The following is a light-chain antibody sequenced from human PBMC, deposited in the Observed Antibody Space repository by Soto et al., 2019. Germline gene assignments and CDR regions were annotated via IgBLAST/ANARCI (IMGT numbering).Light chain of an antibody. Sequence: QSVLTQPASVSGSPGQSITIFCTGTSSDFGSYKSVSWYQQHPGKAHKLVIYESTNRPSGVSNRFSVSQSGNTASLTISGLEAEDEAYYYCCAYVGTSPVVFGGGTKLTVL. CDR3: CAYVGTSPVV. J-gene: IGLJ2*01. V-gene: IGLV2-23*01. CDR1: SSDFGSYKS. CDR2: EST.